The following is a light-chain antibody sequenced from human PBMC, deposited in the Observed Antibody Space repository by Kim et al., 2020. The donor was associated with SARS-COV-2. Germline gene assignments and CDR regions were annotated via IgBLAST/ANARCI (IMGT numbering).Light chain of an antibody. J-gene: IGKJ1*01. CDR3: QQCGASRT. CDR2: GTS. Sequence: ESVLTQSPGTLSLSPGERATLSCRASQSVTSNYLAWYQQKPGQAPRLLIYGTSTRATGIPDRFSGSGSGTDFTLTISRLEPDDFAVYFCQQCGASRTFGQGTKVDIK. CDR1: QSVTSNY. V-gene: IGKV3-20*01.